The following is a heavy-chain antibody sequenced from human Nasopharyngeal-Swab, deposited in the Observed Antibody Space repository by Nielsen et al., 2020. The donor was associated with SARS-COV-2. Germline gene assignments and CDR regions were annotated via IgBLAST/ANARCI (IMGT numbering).Heavy chain of an antibody. CDR1: GFSFNMYT. CDR3: VRDTPAMFAY. V-gene: IGHV3-21*06. Sequence: GGSLRLSCAASGFSFNMYTLNWVRQAPGKGLEWVPGISSTGDYIYYAASVKGRFTISRDNAKNSLYLQMNSLRAEDAAVYYCVRDTPAMFAYWGQGTLVTVSS. CDR2: ISSTGDYI. J-gene: IGHJ4*02. D-gene: IGHD2-2*01.